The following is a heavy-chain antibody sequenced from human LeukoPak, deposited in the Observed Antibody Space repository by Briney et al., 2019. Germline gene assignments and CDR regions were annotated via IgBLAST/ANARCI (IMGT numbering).Heavy chain of an antibody. V-gene: IGHV4-61*02. CDR1: GGSISSGSYY. CDR2: IYTSGST. D-gene: IGHD1-1*01. J-gene: IGHJ4*02. Sequence: PSETLSLTCTVSGGSISSGSYYWSWIRQPAGKGLEWIGRIYTSGSTDYNPSLKSRVTISLDTSKNQFSLKLSSVTAADTAVYYCAGGAQPFDNWGQGTLVTVSS. CDR3: AGGAQPFDN.